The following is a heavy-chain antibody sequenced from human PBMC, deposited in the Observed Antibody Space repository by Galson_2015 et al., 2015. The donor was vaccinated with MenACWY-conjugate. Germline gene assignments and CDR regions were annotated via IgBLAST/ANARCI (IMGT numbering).Heavy chain of an antibody. CDR2: ISSSSSTI. CDR1: GFTFSTYS. D-gene: IGHD5-18*01. J-gene: IGHJ4*02. V-gene: IGHV3-48*02. Sequence: SLRLSCAASGFTFSTYSMNWVRQAPGKGLEWVSYISSSSSTIYYADSVKGQFTISRDNAKNSLYLQMNTLGDEDTAVYYCARVPGYSYGYYDWWGQGTRVTVSS. CDR3: ARVPGYSYGYYDW.